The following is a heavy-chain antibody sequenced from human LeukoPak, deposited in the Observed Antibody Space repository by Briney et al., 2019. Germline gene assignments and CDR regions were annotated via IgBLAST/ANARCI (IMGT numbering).Heavy chain of an antibody. J-gene: IGHJ4*02. CDR2: IYYSGST. CDR3: ARGLAVAGYGDY. V-gene: IGHV4-31*03. CDR1: GGSISSGGYY. D-gene: IGHD6-19*01. Sequence: SQTLSLTCTVSGGSISSGGYYWSWIRQHPGKGLEWIGYIYYSGSTYYNPSLKSRVTISVDTSKNQFSLKLSAVTAAAPAVYYCARGLAVAGYGDYWGQGTLVTVSS.